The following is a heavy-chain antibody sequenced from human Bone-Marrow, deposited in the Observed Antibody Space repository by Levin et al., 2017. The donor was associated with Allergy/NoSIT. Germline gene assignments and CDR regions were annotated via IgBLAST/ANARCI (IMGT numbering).Heavy chain of an antibody. J-gene: IGHJ1*01. D-gene: IGHD3-10*01. CDR3: ARTALNHYYYGSGSSTDFQH. CDR1: GFTFSDYY. V-gene: IGHV3-11*01. CDR2: ISSSGSTI. Sequence: GGSLRLSCAASGFTFSDYYMSWIRQAPGKGLEWVSYISSSGSTIYYADSVKGRFTISRDNAKNSLYLQMNSLRAEDTAVYYCARTALNHYYYGSGSSTDFQHWGQGTLVTVSS.